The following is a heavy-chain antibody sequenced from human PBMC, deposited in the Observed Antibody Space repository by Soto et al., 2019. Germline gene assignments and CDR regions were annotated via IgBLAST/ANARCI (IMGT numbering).Heavy chain of an antibody. J-gene: IGHJ3*02. CDR3: ARPYDSSGYLAI. V-gene: IGHV4-39*01. CDR1: GGSISSSSYY. D-gene: IGHD3-22*01. Sequence: SETLSLTCTVSGGSISSSSYYWGWIRQPPGKGLECIGSILYTGSTYYNPSLKSRVTISVDTSKNQFSLKLSSVTAADTAVYYCARPYDSSGYLAIWGQGTMVTVSS. CDR2: ILYTGST.